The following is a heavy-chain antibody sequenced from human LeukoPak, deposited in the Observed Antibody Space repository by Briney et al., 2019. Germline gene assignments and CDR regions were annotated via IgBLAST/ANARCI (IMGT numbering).Heavy chain of an antibody. CDR1: GGSMISISNY. CDR2: IYYSGRT. Sequence: PSETLSLTCTVSGGSMISISNYWGWIRQPPGKGLEWIGSIYYSGRTNYNPSLKSRVTISADTSKNQFSLKLTSVTAADTAVYYCARHRYFFGSGSYEVDWFEPWGQGTLATVSS. D-gene: IGHD3-10*01. J-gene: IGHJ5*02. CDR3: ARHRYFFGSGSYEVDWFEP. V-gene: IGHV4-39*01.